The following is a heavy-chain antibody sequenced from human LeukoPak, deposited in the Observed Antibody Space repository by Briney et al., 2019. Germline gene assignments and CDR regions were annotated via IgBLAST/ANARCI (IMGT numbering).Heavy chain of an antibody. V-gene: IGHV3-30*04. CDR3: ARGVVVVVAATSNWFDP. J-gene: IGHJ5*02. D-gene: IGHD2-15*01. CDR2: ISYDRSNK. Sequence: QTGGSLRLSCAASGFTFSSYAMHWVRQAPGQGLEWVAVISYDRSNKYYADSVKGRFTISRDNSKNTLYLQMNSLRAEDTAVYYCARGVVVVVAATSNWFDPWGQGTLVTVSS. CDR1: GFTFSSYA.